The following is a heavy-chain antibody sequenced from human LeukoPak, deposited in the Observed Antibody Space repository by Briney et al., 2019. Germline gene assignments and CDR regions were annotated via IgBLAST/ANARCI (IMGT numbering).Heavy chain of an antibody. CDR2: IYHSGST. V-gene: IGHV4-30-2*01. CDR1: GGSISSGGYS. Sequence: PSETLSLTCAVSGGSISSGGYSWSWIRQPPGKGLEWIGYIYHSGSTYNNPSLKSRVPISVDRSKNQFSLKLSSVTAADTAVYYCASADGGIDYWGQGTLVTVSS. J-gene: IGHJ4*02. CDR3: ASADGGIDY. D-gene: IGHD4-23*01.